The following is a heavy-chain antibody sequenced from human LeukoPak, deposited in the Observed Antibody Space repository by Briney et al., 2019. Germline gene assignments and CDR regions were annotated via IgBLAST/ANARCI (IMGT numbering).Heavy chain of an antibody. CDR2: ISSSSYI. CDR1: AFTFSSYS. D-gene: IGHD2-15*01. V-gene: IGHV3-21*01. CDR3: ALGYCSGGSCYHHAFDI. J-gene: IGHJ3*02. Sequence: GGSLRLSCAASAFTFSSYSMNWVRQAPGKGLEWVSSISSSSYIYYADSVKGRFTISRDNAKNSLYLQMNSLRAEDTAVYYCALGYCSGGSCYHHAFDIWGQGTMVTVSS.